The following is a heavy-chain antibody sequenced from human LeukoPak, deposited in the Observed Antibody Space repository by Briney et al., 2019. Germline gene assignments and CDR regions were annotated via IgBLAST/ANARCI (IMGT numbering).Heavy chain of an antibody. J-gene: IGHJ5*02. D-gene: IGHD5-12*01. CDR1: GFTFSSHA. Sequence: PGGSLRLSCAASGFTFSSHAMGWVRQAPGKGLEWVSALSISGDTTYYADSVKGRFTISRDISKSTLYLYLNSLSAGDTAVYYCAKGNFGYYFDPWGQGTQVTVSP. CDR3: AKGNFGYYFDP. CDR2: LSISGDTT. V-gene: IGHV3-23*01.